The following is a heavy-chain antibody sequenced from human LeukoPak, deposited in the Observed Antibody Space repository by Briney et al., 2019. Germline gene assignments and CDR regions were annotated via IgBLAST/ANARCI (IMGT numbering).Heavy chain of an antibody. CDR2: IKQDGSEK. CDR3: ARVGSIGYCSGGSCPRYMDV. J-gene: IGHJ6*03. V-gene: IGHV3-7*01. Sequence: GGSLRLSCAASGFTFSSYWMSWVRQAPGKGLEWVANIKQDGSEKYYVDSVEGRFTISRDNAKNTLYLQMNSLRAEDTAVYYCARVGSIGYCSGGSCPRYMDVWGKGTTVTVSS. CDR1: GFTFSSYW. D-gene: IGHD2-15*01.